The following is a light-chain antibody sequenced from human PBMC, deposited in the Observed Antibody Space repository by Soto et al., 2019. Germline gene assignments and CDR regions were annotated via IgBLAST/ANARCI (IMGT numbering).Light chain of an antibody. CDR2: TTS. V-gene: IGKV3-20*01. Sequence: DIVLTQSPGTLSLSPGERATLSCRASQSVGTYLAWYRQKPGQAPRLLIYTTSNRATDIPDRFSGSGSGTDFTLTIGRLEPEDFAVYYCQHYGSSPWTFGQGTKVEIK. CDR3: QHYGSSPWT. J-gene: IGKJ1*01. CDR1: QSVGTY.